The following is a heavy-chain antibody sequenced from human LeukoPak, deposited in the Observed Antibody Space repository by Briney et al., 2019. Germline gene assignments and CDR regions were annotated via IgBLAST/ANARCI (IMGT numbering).Heavy chain of an antibody. D-gene: IGHD5-18*01. Sequence: SETLSLTCAVSGGSISSGGYSWSWIRQPPGKGLEWIGYIYHSGSTYYNPSLKSRVTISVDRSKNQFSLKLSSVTAADTAVYYCARGPGYSYGLTWGQGTLVTVSS. CDR1: GGSISSGGYS. CDR3: ARGPGYSYGLT. CDR2: IYHSGST. J-gene: IGHJ5*02. V-gene: IGHV4-30-2*01.